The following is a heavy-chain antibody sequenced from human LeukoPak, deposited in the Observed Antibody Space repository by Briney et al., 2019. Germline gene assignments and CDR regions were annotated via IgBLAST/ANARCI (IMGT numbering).Heavy chain of an antibody. CDR2: INHSGST. V-gene: IGHV4-34*01. D-gene: IGHD1-26*01. CDR3: ARSRAFNSGAFNP. J-gene: IGHJ5*02. CDR1: GGSFSGYY. Sequence: SETLSLTCAVYGGSFSGYYWSWIRQPPGKGLEWIGEINHSGSTNYNPSLKSRVTISVDTSKNQFSLRLNSVTAADTAVYYCARSRAFNSGAFNPWGQGSLVTVSS.